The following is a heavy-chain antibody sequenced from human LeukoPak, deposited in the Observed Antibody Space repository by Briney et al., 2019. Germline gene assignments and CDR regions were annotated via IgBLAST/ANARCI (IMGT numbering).Heavy chain of an antibody. V-gene: IGHV6-1*01. CDR2: TYYRSKWYN. CDR3: ARRLTQYDCFDP. J-gene: IGHJ5*02. CDR1: GDSVSSNSAA. Sequence: SQTLSLTCAISGDSVSSNSAAWNWIRQSPSRGLEWLGRTYYRSKWYNGYAVSVRGRITVNPDTSKNQFSLHLNSVTPEDTAVYCCARRLTQYDCFDPWGQGILVTVSS. D-gene: IGHD2-2*01.